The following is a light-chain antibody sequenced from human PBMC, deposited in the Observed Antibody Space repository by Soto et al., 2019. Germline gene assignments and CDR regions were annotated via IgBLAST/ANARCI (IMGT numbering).Light chain of an antibody. J-gene: IGLJ1*01. Sequence: QSVLTQPPSVSAAPGQTVTISCSGSSSNIGNDYVSWYQQFPGTARKLLLYDNNKRPSGIPDRFSASRSGTSATLGITGLQTGDEADYNCVAWDRSLSAYGFGTATKLTVL. V-gene: IGLV1-51*01. CDR1: SSNIGNDY. CDR2: DNN. CDR3: VAWDRSLSAYG.